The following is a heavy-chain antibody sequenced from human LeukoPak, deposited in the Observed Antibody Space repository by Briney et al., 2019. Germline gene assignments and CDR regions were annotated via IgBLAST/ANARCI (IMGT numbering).Heavy chain of an antibody. J-gene: IGHJ3*02. CDR2: IKSKTDGGTT. CDR3: TTDGIGPYYDFWSGYRRDAFDI. Sequence: GGSLRLSCAASGFTFSSHAMSWVRQAPGKGLEWVGRIKSKTDGGTTDYAAPVKGRFTISRDDSKNTLYLQMNSLKTEDTAVYYCTTDGIGPYYDFWSGYRRDAFDIWGQGTMVTVSS. CDR1: GFTFSSHA. V-gene: IGHV3-15*01. D-gene: IGHD3-3*01.